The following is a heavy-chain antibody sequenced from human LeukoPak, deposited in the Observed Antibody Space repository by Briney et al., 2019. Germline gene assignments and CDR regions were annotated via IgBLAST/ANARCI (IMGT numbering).Heavy chain of an antibody. Sequence: PSQPLSLTCTVSGGSISSGGYYWSWIRQHPGKGLEWIGYIYYSGSTYYNPSLKSRVTISVDTSKNQFSPKLSSVAAADTAVYYCAREGYCGGDCYIDYWGQGTLVTVSS. CDR2: IYYSGST. CDR3: AREGYCGGDCYIDY. J-gene: IGHJ4*02. CDR1: GGSISSGGYY. D-gene: IGHD2-21*02. V-gene: IGHV4-31*03.